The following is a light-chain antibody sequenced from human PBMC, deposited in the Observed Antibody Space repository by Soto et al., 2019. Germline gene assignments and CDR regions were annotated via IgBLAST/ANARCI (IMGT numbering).Light chain of an antibody. CDR3: SSYTSSSTYVV. V-gene: IGLV2-14*01. Sequence: QSALTQPASASGSPGQSITISCTGTSSDVGGYNYVSWYQQHPGKAPKLMIYDVSNRPSGVSNRFSGSKSGNTASLTISGLQAEDEADYYCSSYTSSSTYVVFGGGTQLTVL. CDR2: DVS. CDR1: SSDVGGYNY. J-gene: IGLJ2*01.